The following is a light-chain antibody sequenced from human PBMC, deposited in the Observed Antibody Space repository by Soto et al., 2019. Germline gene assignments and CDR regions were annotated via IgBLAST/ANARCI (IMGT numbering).Light chain of an antibody. CDR3: QQLNSYPIT. J-gene: IGKJ5*01. V-gene: IGKV1-9*01. CDR1: QSASSY. Sequence: DIQLTQSPSFLSASVGDRVTITFRASQSASSYLAWYQQKPGKATKLLIYSASPLQSGVPSRFSGSGSGTEFTLTICRLQPEDCAIYYCQQLNSYPITFGKGTRLE. CDR2: SAS.